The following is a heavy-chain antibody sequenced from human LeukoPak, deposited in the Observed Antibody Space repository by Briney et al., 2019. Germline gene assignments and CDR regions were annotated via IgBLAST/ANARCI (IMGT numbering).Heavy chain of an antibody. CDR2: INPSGGST. J-gene: IGHJ3*02. CDR3: ARDIQRITGYSSSWGAFDI. CDR1: GYTFTSYD. V-gene: IGHV1-46*01. Sequence: ASVKVSCKASGYTFTSYDINWVRQAPGQGLEWMGIINPSGGSTSYAQKFQGRVTMTRDTSTSTVYMGLSSLRSEDTAVYYCARDIQRITGYSSSWGAFDIWGQGTMVTVSS. D-gene: IGHD6-13*01.